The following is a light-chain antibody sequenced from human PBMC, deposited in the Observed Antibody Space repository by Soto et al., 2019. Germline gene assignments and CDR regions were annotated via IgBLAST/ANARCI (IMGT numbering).Light chain of an antibody. CDR1: SSNIGAGYD. Sequence: QAVVTQPPSVSGAPGQRVTISCTGSSSNIGAGYDVHWYQHLPGTAPKLLIYYNSNRPSGVPDRFSGSKSGTSASLAITGLQAEDEADYYCQSYDSSLSVWVFGGGTKLTVL. CDR3: QSYDSSLSVWV. J-gene: IGLJ3*02. V-gene: IGLV1-40*01. CDR2: YNS.